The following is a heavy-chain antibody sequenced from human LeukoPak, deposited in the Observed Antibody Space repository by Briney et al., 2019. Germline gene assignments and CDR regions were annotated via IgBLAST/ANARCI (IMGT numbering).Heavy chain of an antibody. Sequence: ASVKVSCKASGYTFTSYDINWVRQATGQGLEWMGGMNPNSGNTGYAQKFQGRVTMTRNTSISTAYLELSSLRSEDTAVYYCARGGLLAAAGTPYYYGMDVWGQGTTVTVAS. CDR1: GYTFTSYD. CDR2: MNPNSGNT. V-gene: IGHV1-8*01. J-gene: IGHJ6*02. D-gene: IGHD6-13*01. CDR3: ARGGLLAAAGTPYYYGMDV.